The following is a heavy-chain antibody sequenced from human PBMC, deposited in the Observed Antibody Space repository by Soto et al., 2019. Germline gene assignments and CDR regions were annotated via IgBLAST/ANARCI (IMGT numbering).Heavy chain of an antibody. J-gene: IGHJ6*02. CDR1: GYTFIRYG. Sequence: QVQLAQSANEVKKPGASVRVSCKAAGYTFIRYGIAWVRQAPGQGLEWMGWISPYNDYTVYAQKFQGRVSMTADTSTRTVYMNLRGLKSDETAVYYGARGGYYDNSWGKLSHYGLDVWGQGTSVSVSS. D-gene: IGHD3-16*01. CDR3: ARGGYYDNSWGKLSHYGLDV. CDR2: ISPYNDYT. V-gene: IGHV1-18*01.